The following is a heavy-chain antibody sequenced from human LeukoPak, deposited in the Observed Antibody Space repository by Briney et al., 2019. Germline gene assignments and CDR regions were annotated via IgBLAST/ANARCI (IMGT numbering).Heavy chain of an antibody. D-gene: IGHD6-13*01. CDR2: IYYSGST. CDR1: GGSISSYY. V-gene: IGHV4-59*01. Sequence: SETLSLTCTVSGGSISSYYWSWIRQPPGKGLEWIGYIYYSGSTNYNPSLKSRVTISVDTSKNQFSLKLSSVTAADTAVYYCARDQVTTIAAAGTGWFDPWGQGTLSPSPQ. CDR3: ARDQVTTIAAAGTGWFDP. J-gene: IGHJ5*02.